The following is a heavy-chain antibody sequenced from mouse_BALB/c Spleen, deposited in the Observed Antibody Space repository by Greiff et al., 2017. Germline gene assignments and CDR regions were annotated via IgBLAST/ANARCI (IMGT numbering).Heavy chain of an antibody. D-gene: IGHD6-2*01. CDR2: IDPESGDT. Sequence: EVQLQQSGAELVRSGASVKLSCTASGFNIKDYYMHWVKQRPEQGLEWIGWIDPESGDTEYAPKFQGKATMTADTSSNTAYLQLSSLTSEDTAVYYCNEGSLFAYWGQGTLVTVSA. V-gene: IGHV14-4*02. J-gene: IGHJ3*01. CDR3: NEGSLFAY. CDR1: GFNIKDYY.